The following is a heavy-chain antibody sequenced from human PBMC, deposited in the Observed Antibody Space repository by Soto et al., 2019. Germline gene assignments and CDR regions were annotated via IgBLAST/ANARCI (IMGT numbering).Heavy chain of an antibody. Sequence: TLYLPCTVFWAYINSRGYYWSWIRQPPGKSVEWIGHIYYSASNDYIPTPKSRAEISVDLSKSSVSVKLTSVTDGDTAVYFRAGRLRNYYRFDYWGQGALVTVSS. CDR2: IYYSASN. CDR1: WAYINSRGYY. D-gene: IGHD3-10*01. J-gene: IGHJ4*02. CDR3: AGRLRNYYRFDY. V-gene: IGHV4-30-4*01.